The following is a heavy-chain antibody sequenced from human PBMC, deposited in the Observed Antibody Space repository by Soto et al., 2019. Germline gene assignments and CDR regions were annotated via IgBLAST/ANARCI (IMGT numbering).Heavy chain of an antibody. CDR3: AGSSAYYDILTGYSPNWFDP. CDR2: IYYSGST. V-gene: IGHV4-39*01. Sequence: LSLTCTVSGGSISSSSYYWGWIRQPPGKGLEWIGSIYYSGSTYYNPSPKSRVTISVDTSKNQFSLKLSSVTAADTAVYYCAGSSAYYDILTGYSPNWFDPWGQGTLVTVSS. D-gene: IGHD3-9*01. CDR1: GGSISSSSYY. J-gene: IGHJ5*02.